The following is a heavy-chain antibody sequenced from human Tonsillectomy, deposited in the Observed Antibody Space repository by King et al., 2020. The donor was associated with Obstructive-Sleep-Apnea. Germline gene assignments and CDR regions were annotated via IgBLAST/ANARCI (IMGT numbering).Heavy chain of an antibody. J-gene: IGHJ4*02. CDR1: GFTFSSYA. CDR3: AKNDNYGSGSYEDY. V-gene: IGHV3-23*04. Sequence: VQLVESGGGLVQPGGSLRLSCAASGFTFSSYAMSWVRQAPGKGLEWVSAISGSGANTYYADPVKGRFTISRDNSKNTLYLQMNSLRAEDTAVYYCAKNDNYGSGSYEDYWGQGTLVTVSS. D-gene: IGHD3-10*01. CDR2: ISGSGANT.